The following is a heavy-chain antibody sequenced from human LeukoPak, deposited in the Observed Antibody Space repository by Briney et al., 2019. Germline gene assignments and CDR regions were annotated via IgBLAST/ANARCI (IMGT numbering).Heavy chain of an antibody. CDR3: ARPVYSGRGWYSQFFHH. J-gene: IGHJ1*01. Sequence: GRSLRLSCAASGFAFNTYAMHWVRQAPGKGLEWVGVISSDGSKKFYADSVKGRFTISRDNSKNTLYLQMDSLRGDDTGVYYCARPVYSGRGWYSQFFHHWGQGTLVTVSS. V-gene: IGHV3-30*19. D-gene: IGHD6-19*01. CDR1: GFAFNTYA. CDR2: ISSDGSKK.